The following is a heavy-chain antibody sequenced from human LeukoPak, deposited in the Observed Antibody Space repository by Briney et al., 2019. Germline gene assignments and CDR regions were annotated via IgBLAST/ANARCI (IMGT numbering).Heavy chain of an antibody. V-gene: IGHV1-2*02. CDR1: GYTFTGYY. D-gene: IGHD2-15*01. CDR3: ARAPCSGGSCYFLDY. J-gene: IGHJ4*02. Sequence: ASVKVSCKASGYTFTGYYMHWVRQAPGQGLEWMGWINPNSGGTNYAQKFQGRVTMTRDTSISTAYMELSRLRSDDTAVYYCARAPCSGGSCYFLDYWGQGTLVTVSS. CDR2: INPNSGGT.